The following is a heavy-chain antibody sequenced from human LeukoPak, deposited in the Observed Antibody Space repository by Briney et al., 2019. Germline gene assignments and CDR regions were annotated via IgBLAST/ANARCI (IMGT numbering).Heavy chain of an antibody. V-gene: IGHV4-59*08. Sequence: SETLSRTCTVSGGSISSHYWSWIRQPPGKGLEWVGYIYYSGSTNYNPSLKSRVTISVDTSKNQFSLKLSSVTAADTAVYYCARLLPIWISNWFDPWGQGTLVTVSS. J-gene: IGHJ5*02. CDR3: ARLLPIWISNWFDP. CDR1: GGSISSHY. D-gene: IGHD2-15*01. CDR2: IYYSGST.